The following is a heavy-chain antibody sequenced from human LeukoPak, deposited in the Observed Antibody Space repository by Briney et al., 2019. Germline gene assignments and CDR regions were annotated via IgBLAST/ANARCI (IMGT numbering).Heavy chain of an antibody. J-gene: IGHJ6*02. V-gene: IGHV3-11*01. D-gene: IGHD3-10*01. Sequence: PGGSLRLSCAASGFTFSDYYMSWIRQAPGKGLEWVSYISSSGSTIYYADSVKGRFTISRDNAKNSLYLQMNSLRAEDTAVYYCARGVLSGGSGSYGYFAYYYGMDVWGQGTTVTVSS. CDR1: GFTFSDYY. CDR3: ARGVLSGGSGSYGYFAYYYGMDV. CDR2: ISSSGSTI.